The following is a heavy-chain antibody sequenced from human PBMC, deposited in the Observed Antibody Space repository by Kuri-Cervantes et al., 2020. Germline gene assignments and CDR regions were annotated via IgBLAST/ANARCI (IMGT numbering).Heavy chain of an antibody. CDR1: GYTFTSYY. V-gene: IGHV1-58*02. CDR3: AADLAVRGVSSLDY. J-gene: IGHJ4*02. CDR2: IVVGSGNT. Sequence: SVKVSCKASGYTFTSYYMHWVRQAPGQRLEWIGWIVVGSGNTNYAQKFQERVTITRDMSTSTAYMELSSLRSEDTAVYYCAADLAVRGVSSLDYWGQGTLVTVSS. D-gene: IGHD3-10*01.